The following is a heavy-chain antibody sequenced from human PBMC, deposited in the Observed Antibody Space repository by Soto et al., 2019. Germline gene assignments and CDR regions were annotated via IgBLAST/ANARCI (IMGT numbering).Heavy chain of an antibody. Sequence: KPSETLSLTRTISGGSISVYYWSWIRQPPGQALEWIGYIYDSGSPYYNPSLRSRVIISADTSKNQISLKLTSATAADTAVYYCARGVGSSPPRYWGRGTLVTVSS. CDR2: IYDSGSP. CDR3: ARGVGSSPPRY. V-gene: IGHV4-59*01. J-gene: IGHJ4*02. CDR1: GGSISVYY. D-gene: IGHD1-26*01.